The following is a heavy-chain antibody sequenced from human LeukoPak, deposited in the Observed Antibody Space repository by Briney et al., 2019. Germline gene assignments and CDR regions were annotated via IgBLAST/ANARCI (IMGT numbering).Heavy chain of an antibody. Sequence: SETLSLTCTVSGGSISTYYWSWIRQPPGKGLEWIGSIYQSGSTDYNPSLKSRVTISVDTSKNQFSLKLSSVTAADTAVYYCARGFHITGFYPGDYWGQGTLVTVSS. CDR1: GGSISTYY. CDR2: IYQSGST. CDR3: ARGFHITGFYPGDY. J-gene: IGHJ4*02. V-gene: IGHV4-59*08. D-gene: IGHD6-19*01.